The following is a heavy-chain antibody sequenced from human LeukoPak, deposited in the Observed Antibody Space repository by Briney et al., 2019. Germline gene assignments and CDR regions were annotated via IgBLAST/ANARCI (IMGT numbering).Heavy chain of an antibody. J-gene: IGHJ5*02. CDR3: AKNWAIFGVVTTFRFDP. CDR1: GFTFSSYA. CDR2: ISYDGSNK. Sequence: GGSLRLSCAASGFTFSSYAMHLVRQAPGKGLEWVAVISYDGSNKYYADSVKGRFTISRDNSKNTLYLQMNSLRAEDTAVYYCAKNWAIFGVVTTFRFDPWGQGTLVTVSS. D-gene: IGHD3-3*01. V-gene: IGHV3-30-3*02.